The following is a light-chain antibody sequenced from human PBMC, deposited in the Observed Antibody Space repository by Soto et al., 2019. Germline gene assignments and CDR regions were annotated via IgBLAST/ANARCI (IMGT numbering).Light chain of an antibody. Sequence: QSVLTQPPSASGTPGQRVTISCSGSSSNIGSNAVNWYQQLPGTAPKFLIYTNNQRPSGVPGRFSASTSGTSASLAISGLQSDDEADYYCATWDDDLNAAVFGGGTQLTVL. CDR2: TNN. CDR3: ATWDDDLNAAV. CDR1: SSNIGSNA. V-gene: IGLV1-44*01. J-gene: IGLJ7*01.